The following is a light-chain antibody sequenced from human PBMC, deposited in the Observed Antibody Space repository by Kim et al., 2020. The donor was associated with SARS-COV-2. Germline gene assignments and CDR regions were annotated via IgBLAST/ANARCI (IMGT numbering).Light chain of an antibody. CDR2: GAS. CDR3: LQHSTYPIT. Sequence: ASVGDSVTSTCRASQDIRNDLVWSPQNPGSAPTRLIYGASSLQSGVPSRFSGSGSGTEFTLTISSVQPEDFATYFCLQHSTYPITFGQGTRLEIK. J-gene: IGKJ5*01. V-gene: IGKV1-17*01. CDR1: QDIRND.